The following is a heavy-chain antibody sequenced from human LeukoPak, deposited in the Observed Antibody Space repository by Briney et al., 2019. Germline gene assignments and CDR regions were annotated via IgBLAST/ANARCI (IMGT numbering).Heavy chain of an antibody. CDR3: ALGYYDFWSGYLRAFDI. Sequence: VKVSCKASGGTFSSYAISWVRQAPGQGLEWMGWISAYNGNTNYAQKLQGRVTMTTDTSTSTAYMELRSLRSDDTAVYYCALGYYDFWSGYLRAFDIWGQGTMVTVSS. D-gene: IGHD3-3*01. J-gene: IGHJ3*02. V-gene: IGHV1-18*01. CDR1: GGTFSSYA. CDR2: ISAYNGNT.